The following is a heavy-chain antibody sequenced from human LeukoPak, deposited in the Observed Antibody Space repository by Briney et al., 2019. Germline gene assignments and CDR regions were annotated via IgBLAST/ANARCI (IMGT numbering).Heavy chain of an antibody. CDR1: GITLSNYG. D-gene: IGHD3-3*01. CDR3: ARVGYYDFWSGYYFYYYYMDV. Sequence: GGSLRLSCAVSGITLSNYGMSWVRQAPGKGLEWVSSISSSSSYIYYADSVKGRFTISRDNAKNSLYLQMNSLRAEDTAVYYCARVGYYDFWSGYYFYYYYMDVWGKGTTVTVSS. V-gene: IGHV3-21*01. J-gene: IGHJ6*03. CDR2: ISSSSSYI.